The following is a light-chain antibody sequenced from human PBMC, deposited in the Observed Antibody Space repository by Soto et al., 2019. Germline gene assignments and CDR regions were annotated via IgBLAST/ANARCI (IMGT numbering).Light chain of an antibody. J-gene: IGKJ1*01. CDR2: KAS. CDR1: QSICSW. CDR3: QQYNSYPWT. V-gene: IGKV1-5*03. Sequence: DIQMTQSPSTLSASVGDRVTITCRASQSICSWLAWYQQKPGKAPKLLYFKASSLESGVPSRFSGSGSGTEFTLTISSLQPDDFATYYCQQYNSYPWTFGQGTKVEIK.